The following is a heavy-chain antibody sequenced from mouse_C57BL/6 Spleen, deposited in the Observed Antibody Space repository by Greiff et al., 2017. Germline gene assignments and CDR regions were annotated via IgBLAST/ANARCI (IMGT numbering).Heavy chain of an antibody. D-gene: IGHD4-1*01. J-gene: IGHJ2*01. Sequence: QVQLQQPGAELVKPGASVKLSCKASGYTFTSYWMHWVKQRPGQGLEWIGMIHPNSGSTNYNEKFKSKATLTVDKSSSTAYMQLSSLTSEDSAVYYCARELGRSNHFDYWGQGTTLTVSS. CDR3: ARELGRSNHFDY. CDR2: IHPNSGST. CDR1: GYTFTSYW. V-gene: IGHV1-64*01.